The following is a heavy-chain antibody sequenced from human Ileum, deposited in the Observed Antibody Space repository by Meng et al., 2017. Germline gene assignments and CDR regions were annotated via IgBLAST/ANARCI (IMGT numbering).Heavy chain of an antibody. J-gene: IGHJ1*01. Sequence: SVKVSCKASGGTFSSYAIRWVRQAPGQGLEWMGGIIPIFGTAKYAQKFQGRVTITADKSTSTAYMELSSLRSEDTAVYYCARGGSCGGDCREYFQHWGQGTLVTVSS. CDR2: IIPIFGTA. V-gene: IGHV1-69*06. CDR3: ARGGSCGGDCREYFQH. CDR1: GGTFSSYA. D-gene: IGHD2-21*02.